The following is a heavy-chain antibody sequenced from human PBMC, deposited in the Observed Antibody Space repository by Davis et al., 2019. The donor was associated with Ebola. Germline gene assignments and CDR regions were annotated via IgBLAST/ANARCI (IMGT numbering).Heavy chain of an antibody. CDR3: ARADYDFWSATYGMDV. J-gene: IGHJ6*02. CDR1: GFPFSSYE. D-gene: IGHD3-3*01. Sequence: GESLKTPCAAPGFPFSSYEMNWVRQAPGKGLEWGSYISSSGSTIYYADPVKGRFTISRDNAKNSLYLQMNSLRAEDTAVYYCARADYDFWSATYGMDVWGQGTTVTVSS. CDR2: ISSSGSTI. V-gene: IGHV3-48*03.